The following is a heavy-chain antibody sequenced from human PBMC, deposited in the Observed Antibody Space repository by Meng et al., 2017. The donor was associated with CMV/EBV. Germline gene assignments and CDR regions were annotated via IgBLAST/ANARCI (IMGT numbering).Heavy chain of an antibody. J-gene: IGHJ4*02. CDR1: GYTITDYY. Sequence: QVQLVQSGAEMKKPGASVKVSCTASGYTITDYYIHWVRQAPGQGLEWMGWISAYNGNTNYAQKLQGRVTMTTDTSTSTAYMELRSLRSDDTAVYYCARSNLAYYYDSSGYGPFDYWGQGTLVTVSS. CDR3: ARSNLAYYYDSSGYGPFDY. D-gene: IGHD3-22*01. V-gene: IGHV1-18*04. CDR2: ISAYNGNT.